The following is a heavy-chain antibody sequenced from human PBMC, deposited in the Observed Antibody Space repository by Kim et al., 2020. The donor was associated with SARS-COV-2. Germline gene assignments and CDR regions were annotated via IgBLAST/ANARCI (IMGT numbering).Heavy chain of an antibody. D-gene: IGHD6-6*01. J-gene: IGHJ6*02. CDR3: ARGFIAARSYYYYYGMDV. CDR2: IYSGGST. V-gene: IGHV3-66*01. CDR1: GFTVSNNY. Sequence: GGSLRLSCAASGFTVSNNYMSWVRQAPGKGLEWVSVIYSGGSTYYADSVKGRFTISRDNSKNTLYLQMNILRAEDTAVYYCARGFIAARSYYYYYGMDVWGQGTTVTVSS.